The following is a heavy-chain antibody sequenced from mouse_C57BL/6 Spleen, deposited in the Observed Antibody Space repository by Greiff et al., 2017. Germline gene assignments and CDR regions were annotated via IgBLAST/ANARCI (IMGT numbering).Heavy chain of an antibody. D-gene: IGHD1-1*01. J-gene: IGHJ2*01. CDR3: ARRDYGRPFDY. Sequence: VQLQQSGAELVKPGASVKLSCKASGYTFTSYWMQWVKQRPGQGLEWIGEIDPSDSYTNYNQKFKGKATLTVDTSSSTAYMQLSSLTSEDSAVYYCARRDYGRPFDYWGQGTTRTVSS. CDR1: GYTFTSYW. V-gene: IGHV1-50*01. CDR2: IDPSDSYT.